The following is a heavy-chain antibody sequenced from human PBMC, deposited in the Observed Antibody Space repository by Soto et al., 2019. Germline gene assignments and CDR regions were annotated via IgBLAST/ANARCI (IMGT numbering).Heavy chain of an antibody. CDR1: GYSFTSYW. CDR2: IYPGDSDT. D-gene: IGHD1-1*01. J-gene: IGHJ6*02. Sequence: GESLKISCKGSGYSFTSYWIGWVRQMPGKGLEWMGIIYPGDSDTRYSPSFQGQVTISADESISTAYLQWSSLKASDTAMYYCARHGMQGSYYYGMDVWGQGTTVTVSS. CDR3: ARHGMQGSYYYGMDV. V-gene: IGHV5-51*01.